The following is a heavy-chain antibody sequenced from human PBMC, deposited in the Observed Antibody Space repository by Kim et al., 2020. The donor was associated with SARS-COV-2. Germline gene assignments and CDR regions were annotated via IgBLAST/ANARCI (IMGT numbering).Heavy chain of an antibody. V-gene: IGHV4-4*02. CDR2: IYHSGST. CDR1: GGSISSSNW. Sequence: SETLSLTCAVSGGSISSSNWWSWVRQPPGKGLEWIGEIYHSGSTNYNPSLKSRVTISVDKSKNQFSLKLSSVTAADTAVYYCARVAYGSGYWFDPWGQGTLVTVSS. D-gene: IGHD3-10*01. J-gene: IGHJ5*02. CDR3: ARVAYGSGYWFDP.